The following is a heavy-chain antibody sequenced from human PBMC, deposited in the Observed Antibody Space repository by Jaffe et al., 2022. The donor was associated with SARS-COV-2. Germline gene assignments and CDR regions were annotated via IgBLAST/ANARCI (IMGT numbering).Heavy chain of an antibody. Sequence: QVQLVESGGGLVKPGGSLRLSCAASGFTFSDYYMSWIRQAPGKGLEWVSYISSSGSTIYYADSVKGRFTISRDNAKNSLYLQMNSLRAEDTAVYYCARVGVLRYFDWSYYYYYYMDVWGKGTTVTVSS. J-gene: IGHJ6*03. CDR3: ARVGVLRYFDWSYYYYYYMDV. V-gene: IGHV3-11*01. D-gene: IGHD3-9*01. CDR1: GFTFSDYY. CDR2: ISSSGSTI.